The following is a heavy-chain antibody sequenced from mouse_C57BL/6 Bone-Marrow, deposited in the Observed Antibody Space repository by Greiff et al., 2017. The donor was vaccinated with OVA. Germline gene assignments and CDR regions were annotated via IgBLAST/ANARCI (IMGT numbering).Heavy chain of an antibody. CDR2: ISYDGSN. CDR1: GYSITSGYC. V-gene: IGHV3-6*01. J-gene: IGHJ3*01. Sequence: EVQLQESGPGLVKPSQSLSLTCSVTGYSITSGYCWNWIRQFPGNKLEWMGYISYDGSNNYNPSLKNRISITRDTSKDQVFLKLNSVTTEDTAAYYCARGWGFAYWGQGTLVTVSA. D-gene: IGHD1-1*02. CDR3: ARGWGFAY.